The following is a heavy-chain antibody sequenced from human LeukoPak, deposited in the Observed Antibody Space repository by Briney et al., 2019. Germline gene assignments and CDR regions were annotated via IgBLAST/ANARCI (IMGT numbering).Heavy chain of an antibody. CDR2: IRYDGTTK. V-gene: IGHV3-30*02. D-gene: IGHD6-19*01. Sequence: GESLRLSCAASGFTFSSYGMHWVRQAPGKGLEWVAFIRYDGTTKYYADSVKGRFTSSRDNSKNTLYLQMNSLRAEDTAVYYCAKGETYIVVTSTSDYWGQGTLVTVSS. CDR3: AKGETYIVVTSTSDY. CDR1: GFTFSSYG. J-gene: IGHJ4*02.